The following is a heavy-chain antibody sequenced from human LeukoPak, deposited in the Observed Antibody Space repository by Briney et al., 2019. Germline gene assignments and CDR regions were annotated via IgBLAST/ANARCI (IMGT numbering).Heavy chain of an antibody. J-gene: IGHJ6*02. V-gene: IGHV4-30-4*01. Sequence: SSETLSLTCTVSGGSISSGEYYWGWVRQPPRRCLGWMVYIYYGGSTYYKPCLKSRVTISVDTSTNQFSLKRSSVTAADTAVYYCARGNDILTGYYGMDISGQG. CDR2: IYYGGST. CDR1: GGSISSGEYY. CDR3: ARGNDILTGYYGMDI. D-gene: IGHD3-9*01.